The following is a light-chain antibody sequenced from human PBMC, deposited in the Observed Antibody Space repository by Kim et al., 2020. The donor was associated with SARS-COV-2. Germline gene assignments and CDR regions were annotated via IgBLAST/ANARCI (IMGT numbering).Light chain of an antibody. CDR2: QDS. Sequence: VSPGQTARITCSGEKLGDKYACWYQQKPGQSPVLVIYQDSKRPSGIPERFSGSNSGNTATLTISGTQAMDEADYYCQAWDSSTAVFGGGTQLTVL. V-gene: IGLV3-1*01. CDR1: KLGDKY. J-gene: IGLJ3*02. CDR3: QAWDSSTAV.